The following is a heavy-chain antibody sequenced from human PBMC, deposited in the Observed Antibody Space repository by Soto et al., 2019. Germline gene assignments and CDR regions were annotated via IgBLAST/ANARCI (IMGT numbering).Heavy chain of an antibody. Sequence: SETLSLTCTVSGGSISSYYWSWIRQPAGNGLEWIGRIYTSGSTNYNPSLKSRVTMSVDTSKNQFSLKLSSVTAADTAVYYCARGYDFWSGYYKGGWFDPWGQGTLVTVSS. J-gene: IGHJ5*02. D-gene: IGHD3-3*01. CDR2: IYTSGST. CDR1: GGSISSYY. CDR3: ARGYDFWSGYYKGGWFDP. V-gene: IGHV4-4*07.